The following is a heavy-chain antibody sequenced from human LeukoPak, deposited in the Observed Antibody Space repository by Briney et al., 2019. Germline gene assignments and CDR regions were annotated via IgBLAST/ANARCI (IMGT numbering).Heavy chain of an antibody. D-gene: IGHD2-15*01. J-gene: IGHJ5*02. CDR2: IRYSGST. CDR1: GGSISSFY. CDR3: ARERNCSGGSCYPFNWFDP. V-gene: IGHV4-59*01. Sequence: SETLSLTCTVSGGSISSFYWSWIRQPPGKGLEWVGYIRYSGSTNYNPSLKSRVTISVDTSKNQFSLKLSSVTAADTAVYYCARERNCSGGSCYPFNWFDPWGQGTLVTVSS.